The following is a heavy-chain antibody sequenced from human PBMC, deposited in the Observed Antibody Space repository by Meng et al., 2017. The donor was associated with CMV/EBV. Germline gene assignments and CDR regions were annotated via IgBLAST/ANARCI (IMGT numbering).Heavy chain of an antibody. CDR1: GYTFTGYY. CDR3: ARGSNATRITIFGVVNY. J-gene: IGHJ4*02. CDR2: INPNSGGT. V-gene: IGHV1-2*02. Sequence: ASLKVSCKASGYTFTGYYMHWVRQAPGQGLEWMGWINPNSGGTNYAQKFQGRVTMTRDTSISTAYMELSRLRSDDTAVYYCARGSNATRITIFGVVNYWGQGTLVTVSS. D-gene: IGHD3-3*01.